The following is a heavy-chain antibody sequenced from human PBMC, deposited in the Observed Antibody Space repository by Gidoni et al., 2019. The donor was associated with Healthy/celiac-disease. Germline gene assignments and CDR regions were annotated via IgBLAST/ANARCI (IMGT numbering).Heavy chain of an antibody. V-gene: IGHV3-21*01. D-gene: IGHD6-19*01. CDR1: GFTFSSYS. Sequence: EVQLVESGGGLVKPGGSLRLSCSASGFTFSSYSMNWVRQAPGKGLEWVSSISSSSSYIYYADSVKGRFTISRDNAKNSLYLQMNSLRAEDTAVYYCARAREQWLVLVFDYWGQGTLVTVSS. CDR3: ARAREQWLVLVFDY. CDR2: ISSSSSYI. J-gene: IGHJ4*02.